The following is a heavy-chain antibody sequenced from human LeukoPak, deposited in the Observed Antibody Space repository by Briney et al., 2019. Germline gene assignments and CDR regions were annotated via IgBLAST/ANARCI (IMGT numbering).Heavy chain of an antibody. J-gene: IGHJ4*02. Sequence: PGGSLRLSCAASGFTFSSYGMHWVRQAPGKGLEWVAFIRYDGSNKYYADCVKGRFTISRDNSKNTLYLQMNSLRAEDTAVYYCAKDGYGGNSGSDYWGQGTLVTVSS. D-gene: IGHD4-23*01. CDR2: IRYDGSNK. CDR3: AKDGYGGNSGSDY. V-gene: IGHV3-30*02. CDR1: GFTFSSYG.